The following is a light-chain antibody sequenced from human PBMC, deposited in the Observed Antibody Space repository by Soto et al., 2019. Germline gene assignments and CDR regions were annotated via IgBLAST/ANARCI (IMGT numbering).Light chain of an antibody. J-gene: IGLJ1*01. CDR1: SSDFGGYNY. Sequence: QSVLTQPASVSGSPGQSITISCTGTSSDFGGYNYVSWYQQHPGKAPKPMIYDVSNRPSGVSNRFSGSKSGNTASLTISGLQAEDEADYYCSSYTSRSTLDVFGTGTKVTVL. CDR2: DVS. CDR3: SSYTSRSTLDV. V-gene: IGLV2-14*01.